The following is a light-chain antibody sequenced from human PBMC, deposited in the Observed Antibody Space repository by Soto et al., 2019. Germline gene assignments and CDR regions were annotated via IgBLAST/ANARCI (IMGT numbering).Light chain of an antibody. Sequence: QSALTQPASVYGSPGQSITISCTGTSSEVGGYGGYKYVSWYQQHPGKAPKLMIYEVSNRPSGVSNRFSGSKSGNTASLTISGLQAEDEADDYCSSYTSSSTLVFGGGTKLSV. CDR1: SSEVGGYGGYKY. V-gene: IGLV2-14*01. CDR2: EVS. J-gene: IGLJ2*01. CDR3: SSYTSSSTLV.